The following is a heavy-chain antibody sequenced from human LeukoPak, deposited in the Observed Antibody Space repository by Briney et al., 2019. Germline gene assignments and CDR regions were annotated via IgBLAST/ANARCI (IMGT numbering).Heavy chain of an antibody. Sequence: SETLSLTGGVYGGPLTGHYWSWIRQPPGKGLEWIGEGGGRGGTKFNPSLKGRATISADTSKNQFSLKLFSVTAADTAVYYCAKNGQSGFSFDPWGQGTLVTVSS. V-gene: IGHV4-34*01. J-gene: IGHJ5*02. D-gene: IGHD2-8*01. CDR1: GGPLTGHY. CDR3: AKNGQSGFSFDP. CDR2: GGGRGGT.